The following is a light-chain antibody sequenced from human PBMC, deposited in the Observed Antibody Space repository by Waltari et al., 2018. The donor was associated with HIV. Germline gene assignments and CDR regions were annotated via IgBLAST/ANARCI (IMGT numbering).Light chain of an antibody. CDR1: SSNIGRTY. V-gene: IGLV1-47*01. CDR3: AAWDDSLSGTYV. CDR2: RNN. Sequence: QSVLTQPPSASGTPGQRVTITCSGSSSNIGRTYVYWYQQLPGTAPKLLSYRNNQRPSGVPDRFSGSKSGTSASLAISGLRSEDEADYYCAAWDDSLSGTYVFGTGTKVTVL. J-gene: IGLJ1*01.